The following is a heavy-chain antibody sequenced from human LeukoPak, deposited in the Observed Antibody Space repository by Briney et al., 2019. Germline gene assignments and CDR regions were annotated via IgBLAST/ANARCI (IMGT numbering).Heavy chain of an antibody. CDR1: GYTFTSYY. D-gene: IGHD3-3*01. J-gene: IGHJ6*02. V-gene: IGHV1-46*01. Sequence: ASAKVSCKASGYTFTSYYMHWVRQAPGQGLEWMGIINPSGGSTSYAQKFQGRVTMTRDTSTSTVYMELSSLRSEDTAVYYCARDTLYDFWSGPTGGMDVWGQGTTVTVSS. CDR3: ARDTLYDFWSGPTGGMDV. CDR2: INPSGGST.